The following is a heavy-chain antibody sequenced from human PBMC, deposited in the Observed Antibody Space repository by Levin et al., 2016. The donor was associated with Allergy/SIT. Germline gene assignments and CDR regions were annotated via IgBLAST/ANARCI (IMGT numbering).Heavy chain of an antibody. CDR1: GGSVSSGSYY. J-gene: IGHJ6*03. V-gene: IGHV4-61*01. CDR3: ARTVDYMDV. D-gene: IGHD4-11*01. Sequence: GSLRLSCTISGGSVSSGSYYWSWIRQPPGKGLEWIGYIYYSGSTNYNPSLKSRVTISVDTSKNQFSLKLSSVTAADTAVYYCARTVDYMDVWGKGTTVTVSS. CDR2: IYYSGST.